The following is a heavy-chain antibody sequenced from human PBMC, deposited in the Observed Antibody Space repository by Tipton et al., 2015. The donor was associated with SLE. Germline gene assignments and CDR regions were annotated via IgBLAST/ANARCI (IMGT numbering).Heavy chain of an antibody. Sequence: TLSLTCTVSGGSISSYYWSWIRQPPGKGLEWIGYIYYSGGTNYNPSLKSRVTISVDTSKNQFSLKLSSVTAADTAVYYCARGGLGYSYYYYMDVWGKGTTVAVSS. D-gene: IGHD5-18*01. J-gene: IGHJ6*03. V-gene: IGHV4-59*01. CDR2: IYYSGGT. CDR3: ARGGLGYSYYYYMDV. CDR1: GGSISSYY.